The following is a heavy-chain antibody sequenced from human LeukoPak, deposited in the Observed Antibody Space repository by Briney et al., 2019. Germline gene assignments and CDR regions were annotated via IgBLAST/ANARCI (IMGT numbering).Heavy chain of an antibody. J-gene: IGHJ5*02. CDR3: ARNGGTNP. CDR2: IKQDGSEK. V-gene: IGHV3-7*01. Sequence: GGSLRLSCGASGFTFSSYWMSWVRQAPGKGLEWVANIKQDGSEKYYVDSVKGRFTISGDNAKNSLYLQMNSLRAEDTAVYYCARNGGTNPWGQGTLVTVSS. CDR1: GFTFSSYW. D-gene: IGHD4-23*01.